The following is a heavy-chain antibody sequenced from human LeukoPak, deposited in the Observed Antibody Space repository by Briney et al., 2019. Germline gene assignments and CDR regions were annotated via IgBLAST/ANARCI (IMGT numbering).Heavy chain of an antibody. CDR1: GDSISSYY. D-gene: IGHD5-24*01. CDR3: ARLAGGLQDY. V-gene: IGHV4-59*08. J-gene: IGHJ4*02. Sequence: PSETLSLTCTVSGDSISSYYWSWIRQPPGKGLEWIGYIYYSGSTNYNPSLKSRVTISVDTSKNQFSLKLSSVTAADTAVYYCARLAGGLQDYWGQGTLVTVSS. CDR2: IYYSGST.